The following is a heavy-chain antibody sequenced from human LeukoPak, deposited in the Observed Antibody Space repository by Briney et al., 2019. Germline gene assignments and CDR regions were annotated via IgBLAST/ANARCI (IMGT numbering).Heavy chain of an antibody. J-gene: IGHJ4*02. D-gene: IGHD2-2*01. Sequence: GRSLRLSCAASGFTFSSYAIHWVRQAPGKGLEWAAVISYDGINKYYADSVKGRFTTSRDNSKNTLYLQMNSLRAEDTAVYYCARGLGVPAAIFSDFDYWGQGTLVTVSS. CDR1: GFTFSSYA. V-gene: IGHV3-30-3*01. CDR3: ARGLGVPAAIFSDFDY. CDR2: ISYDGINK.